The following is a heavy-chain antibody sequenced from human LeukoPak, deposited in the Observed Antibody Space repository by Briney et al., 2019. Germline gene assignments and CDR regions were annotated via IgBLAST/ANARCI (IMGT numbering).Heavy chain of an antibody. V-gene: IGHV3-30*02. Sequence: PGGSLRLSCAASGFTFSSYGMHWVRQAPGKGLEWVAFIRYDGSNKYYADSVKGRFTISRDNSKNTLYLQMNSLRAEDTAVYYCAKEGGDYYYYYMDVWGKGTTVTVSS. CDR3: AKEGGDYYYYYMDV. CDR1: GFTFSSYG. D-gene: IGHD3-10*01. J-gene: IGHJ6*03. CDR2: IRYDGSNK.